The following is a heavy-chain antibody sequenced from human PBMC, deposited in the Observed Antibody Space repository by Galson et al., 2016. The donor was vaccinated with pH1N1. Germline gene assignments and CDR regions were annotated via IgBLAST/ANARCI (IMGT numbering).Heavy chain of an antibody. D-gene: IGHD3-9*01. Sequence: SLRLSCAASGFKFKDYYMSWLRQAPGKGLEWVSYIGSFSSYTKYTDAVKGRFTMSRDNAQKSIYLQMNSLIVEDTAVYFCARNYYDATGYSSELDHWGQGTLVTVSS. V-gene: IGHV3-11*03. CDR2: IGSFSSYT. J-gene: IGHJ4*02. CDR1: GFKFKDYY. CDR3: ARNYYDATGYSSELDH.